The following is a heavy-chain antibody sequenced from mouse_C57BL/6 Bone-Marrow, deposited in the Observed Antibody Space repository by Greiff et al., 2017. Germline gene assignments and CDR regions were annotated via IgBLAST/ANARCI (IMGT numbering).Heavy chain of an antibody. D-gene: IGHD4-1*01. J-gene: IGHJ1*03. CDR2: INPSSGYT. CDR3: ARAANWERHWYFDV. V-gene: IGHV1-4*01. Sequence: QVQLQQSGAELARPGASVKMSCKASGYTFTSYTMHWVKQRPGQGLEWIGYINPSSGYTKYNQKFKDKATLTADKSSSTAYMQLSSLTSEDSAVYDSARAANWERHWYFDVWGKGTTVTVSS. CDR1: GYTFTSYT.